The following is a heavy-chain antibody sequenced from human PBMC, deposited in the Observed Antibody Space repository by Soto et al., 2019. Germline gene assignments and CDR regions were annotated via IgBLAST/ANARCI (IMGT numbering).Heavy chain of an antibody. Sequence: PGGSLRLSCAASGFTFGAFAMAWVRQRPGNGLEWVSSLSGGGGSTYYNNSVRGRFTISRDNSNSTLFLQMNNLRAEDTAVYFCAKTQRATTGVTRYWYFDLWGRGTMVTVYS. J-gene: IGHJ2*01. CDR2: LSGGGGST. CDR1: GFTFGAFA. D-gene: IGHD4-17*01. V-gene: IGHV3-23*01. CDR3: AKTQRATTGVTRYWYFDL.